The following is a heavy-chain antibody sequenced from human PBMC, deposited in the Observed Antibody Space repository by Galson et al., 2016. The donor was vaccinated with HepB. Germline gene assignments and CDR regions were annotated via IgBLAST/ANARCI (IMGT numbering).Heavy chain of an antibody. CDR2: INSDGSRV. CDR1: GFVFINYW. J-gene: IGHJ5*01. CDR3: ARDRAGMTKSSWFDS. Sequence: SLRLSCAASGFVFINYWMHWVRQVPGKRLEYVAHINSDGSRVNYADSVKGRFTISRDNAKNTLYLQLNSLRVEDTALYYCARDRAGMTKSSWFDSWGQGTLVSVSS. V-gene: IGHV3-74*01.